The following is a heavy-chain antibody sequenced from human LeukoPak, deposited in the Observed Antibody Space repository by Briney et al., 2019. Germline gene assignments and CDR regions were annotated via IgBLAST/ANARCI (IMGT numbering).Heavy chain of an antibody. CDR2: ISSGSTYM. CDR3: GRVGGRSKAAKGDAFDI. CDR1: GFTFSSYS. V-gene: IGHV3-21*01. D-gene: IGHD6-6*01. Sequence: GGSLRLSCAASGFTFSSYSMNWVRQAPGKGLEWVSSISSGSTYMYYADSVKGRFTISRDNAQDSMYLQMNSLRAEDTAVYYCGRVGGRSKAAKGDAFDIWGQGTMVTVSS. J-gene: IGHJ3*02.